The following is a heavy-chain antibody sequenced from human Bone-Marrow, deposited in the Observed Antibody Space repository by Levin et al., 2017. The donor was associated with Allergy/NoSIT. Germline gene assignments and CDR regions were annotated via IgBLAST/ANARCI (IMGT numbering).Heavy chain of an antibody. J-gene: IGHJ4*02. CDR2: LSYDGSTR. V-gene: IGHV3-30*03. CDR1: GFTFTSYG. D-gene: IGHD3-3*01. Sequence: GGSLRLSCAASGFTFTSYGMHWVRQAPGKGLEWVSFLSYDGSTRHYADSVKGRFTISRDNSKNTLYLQMNSLRADDTAVYYCASFQGITNFGVVIVDYWGQGSLVTVSS. CDR3: ASFQGITNFGVVIVDY.